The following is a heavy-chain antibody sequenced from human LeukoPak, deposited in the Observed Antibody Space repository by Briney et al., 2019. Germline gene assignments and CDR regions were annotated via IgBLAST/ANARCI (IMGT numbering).Heavy chain of an antibody. D-gene: IGHD6-13*01. Sequence: NPGGSLRLSCAASGFTFSSYSMNWVRRAPGKGLEWVSSISSSSSYIYYADSVKGRFTISRDNAKNSLYLQMNSLRAEDTAVYYCARDQGSSWLFDYWGQGTLVTVSS. CDR3: ARDQGSSWLFDY. CDR2: ISSSSSYI. CDR1: GFTFSSYS. J-gene: IGHJ4*02. V-gene: IGHV3-21*01.